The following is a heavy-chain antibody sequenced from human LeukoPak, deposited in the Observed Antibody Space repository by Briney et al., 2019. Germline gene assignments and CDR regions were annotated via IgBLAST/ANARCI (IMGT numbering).Heavy chain of an antibody. Sequence: ASVKVSCKASGGTFSSYAISWVRQAPGQGLEWMGRIIPILGIANYAQKFQGRVTITAGKSTSTAYMELSSLRSEDTAVYYCARGSPYYDSSGYYSDYWGQGTLVTVSS. D-gene: IGHD3-22*01. CDR3: ARGSPYYDSSGYYSDY. CDR2: IIPILGIA. J-gene: IGHJ4*02. CDR1: GGTFSSYA. V-gene: IGHV1-69*04.